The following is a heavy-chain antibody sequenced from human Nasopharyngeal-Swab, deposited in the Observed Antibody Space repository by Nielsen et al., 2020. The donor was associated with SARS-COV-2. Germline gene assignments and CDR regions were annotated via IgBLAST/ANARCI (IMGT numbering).Heavy chain of an antibody. V-gene: IGHV1-69*04. J-gene: IGHJ6*03. CDR1: GGTFSSYA. CDR3: AAGADYYYYYMDV. D-gene: IGHD1-26*01. CDR2: IIPILGIA. Sequence: SVKVSCKASGGTFSSYAISWVRQAPGQGLEWMGRIIPILGIATYAQKFQGRVTITADKSTSTAYMELSSLRSEDTAVYYCAAGADYYYYYMDVWSKGTTVTVSS.